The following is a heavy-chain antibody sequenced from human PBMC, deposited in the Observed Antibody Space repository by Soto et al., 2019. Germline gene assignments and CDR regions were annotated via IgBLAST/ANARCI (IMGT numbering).Heavy chain of an antibody. CDR2: IYYSGST. V-gene: IGHV4-39*01. D-gene: IGHD4-17*01. Sequence: SETLSLTCTVSGGSISSSSSYWGWIRQPPGKGLERIGTIYYSGSTYYNPSLKSRVTISVDTSKNQFSLKLTSVTAADTAVYYCARQTHDYGDEFDYWGQGTLVTVSS. J-gene: IGHJ4*02. CDR1: GGSISSSSSY. CDR3: ARQTHDYGDEFDY.